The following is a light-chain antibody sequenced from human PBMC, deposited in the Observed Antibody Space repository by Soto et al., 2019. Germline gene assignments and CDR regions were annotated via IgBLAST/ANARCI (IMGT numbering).Light chain of an antibody. Sequence: QSVLTQPASVSGSPVRSITISCTGTSSDVGYYNYVSWYQQHPGKAPKLMIYDVSNRPSGISNRFSGSKSGNTASLTISGLQAEDEADYYCSSYTASGTYVFATGTKVTVL. CDR2: DVS. V-gene: IGLV2-14*03. CDR1: SSDVGYYNY. J-gene: IGLJ1*01. CDR3: SSYTASGTYV.